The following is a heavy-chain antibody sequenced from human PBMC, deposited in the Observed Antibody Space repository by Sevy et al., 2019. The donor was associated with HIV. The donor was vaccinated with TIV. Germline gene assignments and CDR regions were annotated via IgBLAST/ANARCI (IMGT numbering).Heavy chain of an antibody. D-gene: IGHD5-18*01. CDR3: AKGGRSYGDSYFDH. Sequence: GGSLRLSCAASGFTFSISAMTWVRQAPGKGLEWVSVISGSCNSAYYADSVKGRFTISRDNSKNTLSLQMNSLRAEDTAVYYCAKGGRSYGDSYFDHWGQGTLVTVSS. V-gene: IGHV3-23*01. CDR1: GFTFSISA. J-gene: IGHJ4*02. CDR2: ISGSCNSA.